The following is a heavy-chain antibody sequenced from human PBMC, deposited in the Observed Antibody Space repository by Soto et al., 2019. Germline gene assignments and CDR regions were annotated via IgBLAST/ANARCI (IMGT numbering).Heavy chain of an antibody. D-gene: IGHD2-2*01. CDR2: ISYDGTNK. J-gene: IGHJ4*02. Sequence: PGGSLRLSCAASGFTFTTYCINWVRQAPCKGLEWVAVISYDGTNKLYADSVRGRFAISRDNSKNKLYLQMDSLRPEDTAVYYCSKDRGYCSSTICFNIPDFDYCGQGAPVTVCS. V-gene: IGHV3-30*18. CDR3: SKDRGYCSSTICFNIPDFDY. CDR1: GFTFTTYC.